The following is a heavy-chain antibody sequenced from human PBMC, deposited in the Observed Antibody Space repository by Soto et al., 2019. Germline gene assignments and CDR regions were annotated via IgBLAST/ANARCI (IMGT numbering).Heavy chain of an antibody. CDR3: AHFYDSSGYTGD. CDR1: GFSLRTSGVG. D-gene: IGHD3-22*01. Sequence: QITLKESGPTLVKPTQPLTLTCTFSGFSLRTSGVGVGWIRQPPGKALEWLAVIYWDDDKRYSPSLKIRLTITKYTSKNQVVLTMTNMDPVDTATYYCAHFYDSSGYTGDWGQGTLVTVSS. J-gene: IGHJ4*02. CDR2: IYWDDDK. V-gene: IGHV2-5*02.